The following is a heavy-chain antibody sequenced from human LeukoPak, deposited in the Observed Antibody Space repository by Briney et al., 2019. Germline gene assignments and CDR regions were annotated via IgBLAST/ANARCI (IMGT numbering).Heavy chain of an antibody. CDR1: GDSINNQKW. J-gene: IGHJ4*02. Sequence: SETLSLTCSDSGDSINNQKWWAWIRQPPGKGLEWIGEINHSGSTNYNPSLKSRVTISVDTSKNQFSLKLSSVTAADTAVYYCARHAGYYDSKEYYFDYWGQGTLVTVSS. V-gene: IGHV4-4*02. CDR2: INHSGST. D-gene: IGHD3-22*01. CDR3: ARHAGYYDSKEYYFDY.